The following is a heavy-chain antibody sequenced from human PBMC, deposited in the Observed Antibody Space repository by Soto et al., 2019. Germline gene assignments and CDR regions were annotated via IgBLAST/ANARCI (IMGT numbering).Heavy chain of an antibody. CDR3: TTAEVGATTGFDY. D-gene: IGHD1-26*01. V-gene: IGHV3-15*01. CDR1: GFTFSNAW. Sequence: GGSLRLSCAASGFTFSNAWMSWVRQAPGKGLEWVGRIKSKTDGGTTDYAAPVKGRFTISRDDSKNTLYLQMNSLKTEDTAVYYCTTAEVGATTGFDYWGQGXLVTVYS. CDR2: IKSKTDGGTT. J-gene: IGHJ4*02.